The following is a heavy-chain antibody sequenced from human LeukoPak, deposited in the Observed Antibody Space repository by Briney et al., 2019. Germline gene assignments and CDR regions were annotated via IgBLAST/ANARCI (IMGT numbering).Heavy chain of an antibody. D-gene: IGHD3-10*01. CDR3: AREGGLGWFGELLIWFDP. V-gene: IGHV1-2*02. CDR1: GYTFTGYY. J-gene: IGHJ5*02. Sequence: ASVKVSCKASGYTFTGYYMHWVRQAPGQGLEWMGWINPNSGGTNYAQKFQGRVAMTRDTSISTAYMELSRLRSDDTAVYYCAREGGLGWFGELLIWFDPWGQGTLVTVSS. CDR2: INPNSGGT.